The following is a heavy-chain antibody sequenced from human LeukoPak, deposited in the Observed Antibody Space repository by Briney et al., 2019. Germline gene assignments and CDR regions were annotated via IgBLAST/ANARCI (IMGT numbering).Heavy chain of an antibody. D-gene: IGHD2-15*01. J-gene: IGHJ4*02. Sequence: TGGSLRLSCAASGFTFDDYTMHWVRQAPGKGLEWVSLISGDGGSTYYADSVKGRFTISRDNSKNSLYLQMNSLRTEDTALYYCAKGCLDYGYCSGGRFDYWGQGTLVTVSS. CDR3: AKGCLDYGYCSGGRFDY. CDR2: ISGDGGST. V-gene: IGHV3-43*02. CDR1: GFTFDDYT.